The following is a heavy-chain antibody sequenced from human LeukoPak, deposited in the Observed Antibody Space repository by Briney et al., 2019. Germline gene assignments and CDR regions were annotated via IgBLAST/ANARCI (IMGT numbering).Heavy chain of an antibody. CDR3: TSYYYDDNYFYYMDV. D-gene: IGHD3-22*01. V-gene: IGHV3-21*01. Sequence: GGSLTLSCAPSGFIFRVYTMNWARQARGKGPECVSSISGSSEYVYYADSVKGRFTISRDNVKNSLYVQMNSLRAEDTAVYYCTSYYYDDNYFYYMDVWGTGTTVTVS. CDR2: ISGSSEYV. CDR1: GFIFRVYT. J-gene: IGHJ6*03.